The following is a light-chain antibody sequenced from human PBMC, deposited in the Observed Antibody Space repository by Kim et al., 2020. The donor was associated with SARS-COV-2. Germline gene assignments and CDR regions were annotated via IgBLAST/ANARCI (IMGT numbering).Light chain of an antibody. V-gene: IGKV3-11*01. Sequence: EIVLTQSPATLSLSPGERATLSCRASQSVSSYLAWYQQKPGQAPRLLIYDASTRATGIPARFSGSGSGTDFTLTISSLEPEDFAVYYCQQHNNWSGTFGQGTKVDIK. CDR2: DAS. CDR1: QSVSSY. CDR3: QQHNNWSGT. J-gene: IGKJ1*01.